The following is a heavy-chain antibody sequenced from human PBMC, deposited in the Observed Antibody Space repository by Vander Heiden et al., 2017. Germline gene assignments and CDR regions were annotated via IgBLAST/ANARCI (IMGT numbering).Heavy chain of an antibody. J-gene: IGHJ6*02. V-gene: IGHV4-4*07. CDR1: GGSIRSYY. CDR3: AREVWYSSSWYYYGMDV. D-gene: IGHD6-13*01. CDR2: IYTSGST. Sequence: QVQLQESGPGLVKPSETLSLTCTVSGGSIRSYYWSWNRQPAGTGLGWIGRIYTSGSTNYNPSLKSRVTMSVDTSKNQFSLKLSSVTAADTAVYYCAREVWYSSSWYYYGMDVWGQGTTVTVSS.